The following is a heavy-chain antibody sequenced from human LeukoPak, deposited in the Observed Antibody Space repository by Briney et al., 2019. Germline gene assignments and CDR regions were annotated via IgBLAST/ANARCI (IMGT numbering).Heavy chain of an antibody. CDR3: TRGKNFRADAFDI. D-gene: IGHD2/OR15-2a*01. Sequence: GRSLRLSCAASGFTFSGSSMHWVRQAPGKGLEWVAVIWYDGSNKNYVDSVKGRFTISRDNPKNTLYQQMNSLRAEDTAVYYCTRGKNFRADAFDIWGQGTMVTVSS. CDR1: GFTFSGSS. CDR2: IWYDGSNK. J-gene: IGHJ3*02. V-gene: IGHV3-33*01.